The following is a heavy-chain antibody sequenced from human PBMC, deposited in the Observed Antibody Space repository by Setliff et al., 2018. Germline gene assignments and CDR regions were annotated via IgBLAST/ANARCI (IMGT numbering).Heavy chain of an antibody. J-gene: IGHJ3*01. V-gene: IGHV3-30*02. Sequence: GGSLRLSCVASGFIFSSYGMHWVRQAPGKGLEWVADIQYDGRNKYYADSVKGRLTIARDTSENTLYLQMSSLRVDDTAVYYCAKPYPVNYHPNAFDVWGQGTMVTVSS. CDR3: AKPYPVNYHPNAFDV. CDR2: IQYDGRNK. CDR1: GFIFSSYG. D-gene: IGHD4-17*01.